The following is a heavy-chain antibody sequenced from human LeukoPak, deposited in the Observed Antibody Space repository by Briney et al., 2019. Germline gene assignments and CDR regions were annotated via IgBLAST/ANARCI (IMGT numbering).Heavy chain of an antibody. V-gene: IGHV5-51*01. D-gene: IGHD2-2*01. CDR1: GYNFTHYW. J-gene: IGHJ4*02. CDR2: IYPGDSDT. CDR3: ARQWGDCSSTSCYSAY. Sequence: GESLKISCKGSGYNFTHYWIALVRQMPGKGLEWMGIIYPGDSDTRYSPSFQGQVTISADKSISTAYLQWSSLKASDTAIYYCARQWGDCSSTSCYSAYWGQGTLVTVSS.